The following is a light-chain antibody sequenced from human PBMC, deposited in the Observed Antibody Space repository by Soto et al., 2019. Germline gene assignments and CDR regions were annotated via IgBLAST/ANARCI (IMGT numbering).Light chain of an antibody. CDR1: HYLGNS. CDR3: QQYDSLPFT. CDR2: DAS. V-gene: IGKV1-33*01. Sequence: DIQMTQSPSSLSASVGDRVTITCQASHYLGNSLSWSQQKPGKAPKLLISDASNLETGVPSMFSASASGTDFTFTISSLQPEDIATYYCQQYDSLPFTFGGGTKVDIK. J-gene: IGKJ4*01.